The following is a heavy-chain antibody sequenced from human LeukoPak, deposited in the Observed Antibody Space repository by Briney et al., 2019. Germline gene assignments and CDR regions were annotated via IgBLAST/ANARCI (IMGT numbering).Heavy chain of an antibody. J-gene: IGHJ4*02. CDR1: GFSFSNAW. V-gene: IGHV3-15*01. CDR2: SKSKADGGTT. Sequence: GGSLRLSCAASGFSFSNAWMSWVRQAPGKGLEWVGRSKSKADGGTTEYAAPVKGRFTISRDDSKNTLYLQMNSLKTEDTAVYYCTTDNSGFDYWGQGTLVTVSS. CDR3: TTDNSGFDY. D-gene: IGHD1-26*01.